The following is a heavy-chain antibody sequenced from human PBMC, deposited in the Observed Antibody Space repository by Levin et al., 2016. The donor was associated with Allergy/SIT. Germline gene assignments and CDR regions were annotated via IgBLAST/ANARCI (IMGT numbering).Heavy chain of an antibody. V-gene: IGHV3-73*01. Sequence: VRQAPGKGLEWVGRIRSKANSYATAYAASVKGRFTISRDDSKNTAYLQMNSLKTEDTAVYYCTRRSGPTYYYYGMDVWGQGTTVTVSS. J-gene: IGHJ6*02. CDR2: IRSKANSYAT. CDR3: TRRSGPTYYYYGMDV. D-gene: IGHD1-26*01.